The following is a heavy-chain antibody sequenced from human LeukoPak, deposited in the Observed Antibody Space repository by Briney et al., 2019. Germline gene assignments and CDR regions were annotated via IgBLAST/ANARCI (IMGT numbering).Heavy chain of an antibody. Sequence: GGSLRLSCAASEFTSSNHWMHWVRQAPGKGLVWVSHINGDGRTTTYADSVKGRFTISRDNAKNTLYLQVNGLRVDDTAVYYCAGDGHYGMYVWGQGTTVTVSS. V-gene: IGHV3-74*01. J-gene: IGHJ6*02. CDR3: AGDGHYGMYV. CDR1: EFTSSNHW. CDR2: INGDGRTT.